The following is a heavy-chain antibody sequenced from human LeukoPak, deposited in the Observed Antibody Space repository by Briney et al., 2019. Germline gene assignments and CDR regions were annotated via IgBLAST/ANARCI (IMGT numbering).Heavy chain of an antibody. CDR1: GFTGSSNY. CDR2: IYSSGST. D-gene: IGHD1-26*01. V-gene: IGHV3-53*01. Sequence: AGSLRCSGAASGFTGSSNYMSWVRQAPGNGLEWVSVIYSSGSTYYADSVKGRFTISRDNSKNTLYLQMNSLRAEDTAVYYCARAPWSYPFQHWGQGTLVTVSS. CDR3: ARAPWSYPFQH. J-gene: IGHJ1*01.